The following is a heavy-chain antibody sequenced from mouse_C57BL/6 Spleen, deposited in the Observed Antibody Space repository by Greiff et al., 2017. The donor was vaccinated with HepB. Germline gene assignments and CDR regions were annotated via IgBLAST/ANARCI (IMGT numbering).Heavy chain of an antibody. V-gene: IGHV3-6*01. D-gene: IGHD4-1*01. CDR2: ISYDGSN. CDR1: GYSITSGYY. Sequence: VQLQQSGPGLVKPSQSLSLTCSVTGYSITSGYYWNWIRQFPGNKLEWMGYISYDGSNNYNPSLKNRISITRDTSKNQFFLKLNSVTTEDTATYYCARETNWDVGYFDVWGTGTTVTVSS. J-gene: IGHJ1*03. CDR3: ARETNWDVGYFDV.